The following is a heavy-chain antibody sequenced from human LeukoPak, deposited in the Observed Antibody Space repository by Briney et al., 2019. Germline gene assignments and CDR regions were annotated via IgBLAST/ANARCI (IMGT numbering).Heavy chain of an antibody. CDR2: IRSKAYGGTT. CDR3: TRSYCSGGSCHIFPHAFDI. D-gene: IGHD2-15*01. V-gene: IGHV3-49*04. CDR1: GFTFGDYA. J-gene: IGHJ3*02. Sequence: GGSLRLSCTASGFTFGDYAMSWVRQAPGKGLEWVGFIRSKAYGGTTEYAASVKGRFTISRDDSKSIAYLQMNSLKTEDTAVYYCTRSYCSGGSCHIFPHAFDIWGQGTMVTVSS.